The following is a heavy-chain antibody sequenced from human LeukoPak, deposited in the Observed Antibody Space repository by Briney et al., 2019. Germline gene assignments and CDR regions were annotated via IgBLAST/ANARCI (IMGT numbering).Heavy chain of an antibody. V-gene: IGHV4-34*01. CDR1: GGDISFYY. CDR2: INHSGST. D-gene: IGHD2-2*01. J-gene: IGHJ5*02. Sequence: SETLSLTCTVSGGDISFYYWSWIRQPPGKGLEWIGEINHSGSTNYIPSLKSRVTISVDKSKNQFSLKLSSVTAADTAVYYCARASYLGYCSSTSCDRTNWFDPWGQGTLVTVSS. CDR3: ARASYLGYCSSTSCDRTNWFDP.